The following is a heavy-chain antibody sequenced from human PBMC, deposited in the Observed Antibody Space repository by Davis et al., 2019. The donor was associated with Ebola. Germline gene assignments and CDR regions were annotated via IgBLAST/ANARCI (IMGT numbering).Heavy chain of an antibody. Sequence: SETLSLTCSVSGASISSYYWSWIRQPPGKGLEWIAYIDYSGSTSYNPSLWSRVTISLDTSNKQFSLKLHSVTAADTAVYYCARDYYDSNGYLYYFDSWGQGTLVTVSS. CDR3: ARDYYDSNGYLYYFDS. CDR2: IDYSGST. D-gene: IGHD3-22*01. J-gene: IGHJ4*02. CDR1: GASISSYY. V-gene: IGHV4-59*01.